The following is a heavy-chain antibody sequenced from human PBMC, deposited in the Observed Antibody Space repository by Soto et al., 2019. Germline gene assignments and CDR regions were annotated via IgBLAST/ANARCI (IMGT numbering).Heavy chain of an antibody. Sequence: ASVKVSCKASGYTFTSYYMHWVRQAPGQGLEWMGIINPSGGSTSYAQKFQGRVTMTADTSTDTAYMELSSLRSDDTAVYYCATGLLPSFDYWGQGTLVTVSS. V-gene: IGHV1-46*01. CDR2: INPSGGST. CDR1: GYTFTSYY. J-gene: IGHJ4*02. CDR3: ATGLLPSFDY. D-gene: IGHD2-15*01.